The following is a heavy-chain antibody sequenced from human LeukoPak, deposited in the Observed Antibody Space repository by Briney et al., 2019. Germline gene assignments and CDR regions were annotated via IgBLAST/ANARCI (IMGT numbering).Heavy chain of an antibody. CDR2: INPNSGGT. J-gene: IGHJ4*02. D-gene: IGHD6-13*01. CDR3: ARYGIAAAGQSDY. V-gene: IGHV1-2*02. Sequence: GASVKVSCKASGYTFTGYHIHWVRQAPGQGLEWMGWINPNSGGTNYAQKFQGRVTMTRDTSISTAYMELSRLRSDYTAVYYCARYGIAAAGQSDYWGQGTLVTVSS. CDR1: GYTFTGYH.